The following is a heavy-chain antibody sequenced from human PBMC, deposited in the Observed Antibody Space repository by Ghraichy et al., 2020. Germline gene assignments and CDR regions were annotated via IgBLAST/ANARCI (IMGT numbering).Heavy chain of an antibody. Sequence: SETLSLTCAVYGGSFSGYYWSWIRQPPGKGLEWIGEINHSGSTNYNPSLKSRVTISVDTSKNQFSLKLSSVTAADTAVYYCARRRGKKAISGWYYFDYWGQGTLVTVSS. J-gene: IGHJ4*02. CDR1: GGSFSGYY. V-gene: IGHV4-34*01. D-gene: IGHD6-19*01. CDR3: ARRRGKKAISGWYYFDY. CDR2: INHSGST.